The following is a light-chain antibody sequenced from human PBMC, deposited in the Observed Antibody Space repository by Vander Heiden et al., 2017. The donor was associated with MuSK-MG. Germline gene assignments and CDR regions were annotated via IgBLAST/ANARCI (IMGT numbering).Light chain of an antibody. V-gene: IGLV3-19*01. J-gene: IGLJ2*01. Sequence: SSELTQDPAVSVALGQTVRITCQGDSLRSYYASWYQQKPGQAPVLVIYGKNNRPSGIPDRFSGSSSGNTASLTITGAQAEDEADYYCNSRDSSGTMGGFGGGTKLTVL. CDR2: GKN. CDR1: SLRSYY. CDR3: NSRDSSGTMGG.